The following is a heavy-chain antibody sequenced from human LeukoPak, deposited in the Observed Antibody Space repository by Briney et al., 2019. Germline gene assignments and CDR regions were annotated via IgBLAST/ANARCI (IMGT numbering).Heavy chain of an antibody. D-gene: IGHD6-6*01. J-gene: IGHJ4*02. V-gene: IGHV4-38-2*02. CDR3: AREVIYSSSSPFDY. Sequence: SETPSLTCTVSGYSISSGYYWGWIRQPPGKGLEWIGSIYHSGSPYYNPSLKSRVTISVDTSKNQFSLKLSSVTAADTAVYYCAREVIYSSSSPFDYWGQGTLVTVSS. CDR1: GYSISSGYY. CDR2: IYHSGSP.